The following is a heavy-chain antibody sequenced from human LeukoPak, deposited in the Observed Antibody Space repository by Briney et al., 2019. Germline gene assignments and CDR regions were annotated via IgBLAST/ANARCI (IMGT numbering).Heavy chain of an antibody. J-gene: IGHJ4*02. Sequence: GGSLRLSWAASGFTFSSYAMHWVRQAPGKGLEYVSAISSNGCSTYYANSVNGRFTISRDNSKNTLYLQMGSLRAEDMAVHYCARVAPARVYDYWGQGTLVTVSS. CDR2: ISSNGCST. CDR3: ARVAPARVYDY. V-gene: IGHV3-64*01. D-gene: IGHD2-21*01. CDR1: GFTFSSYA.